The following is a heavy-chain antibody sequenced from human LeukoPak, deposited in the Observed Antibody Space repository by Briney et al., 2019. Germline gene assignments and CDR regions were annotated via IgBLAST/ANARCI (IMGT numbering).Heavy chain of an antibody. CDR2: IYYSGNT. J-gene: IGHJ6*02. D-gene: IGHD3-10*01. Sequence: SETLSLTCTVSGGSISSGSYYWGWIRPPPGKGLEWIVSIYYSGNTYYNPSLKSRVAISIDTSSSQFSLRLTSVTAADTAVYYCAKGIYSYAAGRGYGWDVWGQGTTVTVSS. CDR3: AKGIYSYAAGRGYGWDV. CDR1: GGSISSGSYY. V-gene: IGHV4-39*07.